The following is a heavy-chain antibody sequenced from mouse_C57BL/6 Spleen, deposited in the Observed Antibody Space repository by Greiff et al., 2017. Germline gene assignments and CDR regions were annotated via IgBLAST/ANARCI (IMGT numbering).Heavy chain of an antibody. Sequence: QLQPSVPELVMPGASVKISCKASGYSFTDYNINWVKPSNGKILEWIGVINPNYGTTSYNQKFKGKATLTVDQSSSTAYMQLNSLTSEDSAVYYCASYYQRNWGQGTTLTVSS. CDR2: INPNYGTT. CDR1: GYSFTDYN. V-gene: IGHV1-39*01. D-gene: IGHD2-10*01. J-gene: IGHJ2*01. CDR3: ASYYQRN.